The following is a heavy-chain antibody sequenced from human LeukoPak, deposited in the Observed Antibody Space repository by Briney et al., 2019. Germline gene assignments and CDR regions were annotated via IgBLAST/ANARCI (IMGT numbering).Heavy chain of an antibody. Sequence: PSETLSLTCAVSGYSISSGYYWGWIRQPPGKGLEWIGSIYHSGSTYYNPSLKSRVTISVDTSKNQFSLKLSSVTAADTAVYYCARLGRYDFWSGYYPQVYYFDYWGQSTLVTVSS. CDR1: GYSISSGYY. V-gene: IGHV4-38-2*01. J-gene: IGHJ4*02. D-gene: IGHD3-3*01. CDR3: ARLGRYDFWSGYYPQVYYFDY. CDR2: IYHSGST.